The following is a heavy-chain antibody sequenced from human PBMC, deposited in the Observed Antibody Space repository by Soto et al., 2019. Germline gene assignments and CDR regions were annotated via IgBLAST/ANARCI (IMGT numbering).Heavy chain of an antibody. Sequence: QVQLVESGGGVVQPGRSLRLSCAASGFTFNSDAMHWVRQAPGKGLEWVAVISYHGSDKYYADSVKGRFTISRDNSKNTLYLQMNSLIPEDTAVYYCARDLGRDSSGWSEPVYYYYYGMDVWGQGTTVTVSS. CDR3: ARDLGRDSSGWSEPVYYYYYGMDV. J-gene: IGHJ6*02. CDR1: GFTFNSDA. D-gene: IGHD6-19*01. V-gene: IGHV3-30-3*01. CDR2: ISYHGSDK.